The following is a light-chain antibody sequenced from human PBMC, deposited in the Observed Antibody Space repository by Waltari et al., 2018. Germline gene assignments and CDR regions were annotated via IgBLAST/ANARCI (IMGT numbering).Light chain of an antibody. V-gene: IGKV1-5*03. CDR3: QQYNSYSLLT. Sequence: DIQMTQSPSTLSASVGDRVTITCRASQSISNWLAWYQQKPGKAPKLLLYKASTVESGVPSRFSGSGSGTEFTLTISSLQPDDFATYNCQQYNSYSLLTFGGVTKVEIK. J-gene: IGKJ4*01. CDR2: KAS. CDR1: QSISNW.